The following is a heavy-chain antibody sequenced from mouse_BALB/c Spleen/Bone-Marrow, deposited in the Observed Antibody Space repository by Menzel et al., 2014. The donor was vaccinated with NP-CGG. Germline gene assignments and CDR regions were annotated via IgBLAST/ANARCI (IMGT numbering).Heavy chain of an antibody. J-gene: IGHJ2*01. CDR1: GYTFTSYW. CDR3: ARSGDYGGFDY. V-gene: IGHV1-7*01. Sequence: QVQLQQSGAELAKPGASVKMSCKASGYTFTSYWMHWVRQRPGQGLEWIGYINPSTGYTEYNQKFKDKATLTADKSSSTAYMQLSSLTSEDSAVYYCARSGDYGGFDYWGQGTTLTVSS. D-gene: IGHD2-4*01. CDR2: INPSTGYT.